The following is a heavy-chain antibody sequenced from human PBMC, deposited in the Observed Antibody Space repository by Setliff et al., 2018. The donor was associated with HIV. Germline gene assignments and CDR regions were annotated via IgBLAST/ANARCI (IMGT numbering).Heavy chain of an antibody. V-gene: IGHV3-30*04. D-gene: IGHD5-18*01. Sequence: GGSLRLSCVGSGFTFSGFTMHWVRQAPGKGLEWVAVTSFDEGIKYYEDSVKGRFTISRDNSKNTVHLQMNSLRGEDTAMYYCVKDYVARRSYTYGYDYWGQGTLVTVSS. J-gene: IGHJ4*02. CDR1: GFTFSGFT. CDR2: TSFDEGIK. CDR3: VKDYVARRSYTYGYDY.